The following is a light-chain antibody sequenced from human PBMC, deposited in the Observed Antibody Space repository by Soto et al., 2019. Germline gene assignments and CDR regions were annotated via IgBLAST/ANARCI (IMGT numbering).Light chain of an antibody. CDR1: QDITNY. CDR2: GAS. CDR3: QQLNAYPHS. V-gene: IGKV1-9*01. Sequence: DIQLTQSPSLLSASVGDRVTITCRASQDITNYLAWYLQKPGKAPKLLIYGASTLQSGVPSRFSGSGSGTEFTLTVSSLQPEDFATYYCQQLNAYPHSFGGGTKVDIK. J-gene: IGKJ4*01.